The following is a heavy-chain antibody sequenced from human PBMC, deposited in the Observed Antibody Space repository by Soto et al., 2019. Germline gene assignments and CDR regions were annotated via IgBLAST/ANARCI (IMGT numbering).Heavy chain of an antibody. V-gene: IGHV3-23*01. CDR3: AKAAYYYDSSGYPPLGDY. CDR1: GFTFSSYA. CDR2: ISSSGGST. D-gene: IGHD3-22*01. Sequence: GGSLRLSCAASGFTFSSYAMSWVRQAPGKGLEWVSAISSSGGSTYYADSVKGRFTISRDNSKNTLYLQMNSLRAEDTAVYYCAKAAYYYDSSGYPPLGDYWAQGTLDIVSS. J-gene: IGHJ4*02.